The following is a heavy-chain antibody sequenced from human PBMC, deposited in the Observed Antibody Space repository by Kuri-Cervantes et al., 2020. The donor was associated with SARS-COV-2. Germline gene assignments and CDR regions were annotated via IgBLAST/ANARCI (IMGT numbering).Heavy chain of an antibody. CDR2: ISYDGSNK. CDR3: ARAQSYGVYFRYAFEGHNDAFDI. Sequence: GGSLRLSCAASGFTFSSYAMHWVRQAPGKGLEWVAVISYDGSNKYYADSVKGRFTISRDNSKNTLYLQMNSLRAEDTAVYYCARAQSYGVYFRYAFEGHNDAFDIWGQGTMVTVSS. V-gene: IGHV3-30*04. D-gene: IGHD4-17*01. CDR1: GFTFSSYA. J-gene: IGHJ3*02.